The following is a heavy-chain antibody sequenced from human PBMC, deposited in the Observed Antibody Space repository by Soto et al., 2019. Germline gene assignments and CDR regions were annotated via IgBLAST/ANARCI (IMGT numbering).Heavy chain of an antibody. J-gene: IGHJ4*02. V-gene: IGHV3-23*01. D-gene: IGHD3-10*01. Sequence: GGSLRLSCAASGVTFSSYAMSWVRQAPGKGLEWVSAISGSGGSTYYADSVKGRFTISRDNSKNTLYLQMNSLRAEDTAVYYSAKGPPLLWFGAVTTYFDYWGQGTLVTVSS. CDR2: ISGSGGST. CDR3: AKGPPLLWFGAVTTYFDY. CDR1: GVTFSSYA.